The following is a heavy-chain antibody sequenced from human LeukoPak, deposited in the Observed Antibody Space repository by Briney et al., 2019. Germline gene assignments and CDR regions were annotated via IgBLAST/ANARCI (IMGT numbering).Heavy chain of an antibody. D-gene: IGHD2-21*01. CDR3: ARLLGSIGHNWFDP. CDR2: LYYSGST. J-gene: IGHJ5*02. Sequence: SETQSLTCTVSGDSISSSSYSWGWIRQPPGKGLEWIGSLYYSGSTSYYPSLKSRVTISVDTSKNQFSLNLTSVTAADTAVYYCARLLGSIGHNWFDPWGQGTLVTVSS. V-gene: IGHV4-39*01. CDR1: GDSISSSSYS.